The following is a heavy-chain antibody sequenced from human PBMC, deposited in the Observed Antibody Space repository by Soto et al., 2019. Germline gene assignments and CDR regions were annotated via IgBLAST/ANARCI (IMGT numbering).Heavy chain of an antibody. CDR2: ITSNGGST. CDR3: AKDRSGTTADAFDI. V-gene: IGHV3-64*04. Sequence: GGSLRLSCSASGFTFSSYAMHWVRQAPGRGLEYVSAITSNGGSTYYADSVKGRFTISRDNSQNTLYLQMNSLRAEDTAIYYCAKDRSGTTADAFDIWGQGTMVTVSS. CDR1: GFTFSSYA. J-gene: IGHJ3*02. D-gene: IGHD1-1*01.